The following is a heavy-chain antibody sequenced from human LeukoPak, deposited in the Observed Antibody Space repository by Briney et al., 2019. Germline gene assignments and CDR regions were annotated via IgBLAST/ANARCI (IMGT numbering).Heavy chain of an antibody. CDR3: ARPSPNYFGSGSYYRADY. D-gene: IGHD3-10*01. CDR2: INQDGRQK. Sequence: RRSLRLSCAPPGFPLTSDWMTWVRQAPGKGLNWVANINQDGRQKYYVDSVKGRFTIARDNAKQSLYLWMNSLRAEDTAVYYCARPSPNYFGSGSYYRADYWGQGTLLTVSS. V-gene: IGHV3-7*01. J-gene: IGHJ4*02. CDR1: GFPLTSDW.